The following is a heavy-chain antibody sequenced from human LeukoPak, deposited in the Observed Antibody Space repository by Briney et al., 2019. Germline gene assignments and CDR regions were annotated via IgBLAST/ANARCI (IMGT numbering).Heavy chain of an antibody. J-gene: IGHJ4*02. V-gene: IGHV7-4-1*02. D-gene: IGHD2-2*01. Sequence: ASVKVSCKASGYTFTSYAMNWVRQAPGQGLEWMGWISTNTGNPTYAQGFTGRFVFSLDTSVSTAYLQVSSLKAEDTAVYYCAIGTFKYQLLRFLDYWGQGTLVTVSS. CDR2: ISTNTGNP. CDR3: AIGTFKYQLLRFLDY. CDR1: GYTFTSYA.